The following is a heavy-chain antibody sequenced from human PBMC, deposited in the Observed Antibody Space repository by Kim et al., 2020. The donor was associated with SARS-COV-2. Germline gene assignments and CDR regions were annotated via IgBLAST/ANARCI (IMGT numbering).Heavy chain of an antibody. D-gene: IGHD2-2*01. CDR3: ARDHAPSLDIVVVPAAMDV. Sequence: GGSLRLSCAASGFTFSSYAMHWVRQAPGKGLEWVAVISYDGSNKYYADSVKGRFTISRDNSKNTLYPQMNSRRAEDTAVYYWARDHAPSLDIVVVPAAMDVWGQGTTVTVSS. CDR2: ISYDGSNK. CDR1: GFTFSSYA. J-gene: IGHJ6*02. V-gene: IGHV3-30-3*01.